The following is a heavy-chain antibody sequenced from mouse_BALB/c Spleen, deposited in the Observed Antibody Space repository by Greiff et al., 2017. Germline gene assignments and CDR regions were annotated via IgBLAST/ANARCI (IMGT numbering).Heavy chain of an antibody. CDR2: ISSGGST. V-gene: IGHV5-6-5*01. Sequence: EVQVVESGGGLVKPGGSLKLSCAASGFTFSSYAMSWVRQTPEKRLEWVASISSGGSTYYPDSVKGRFTISRDNARNILYLQMSSLRSEDTAMYYCARGDAMDYWGQGTSGTVSS. J-gene: IGHJ4*01. CDR1: GFTFSSYA. CDR3: ARGDAMDY.